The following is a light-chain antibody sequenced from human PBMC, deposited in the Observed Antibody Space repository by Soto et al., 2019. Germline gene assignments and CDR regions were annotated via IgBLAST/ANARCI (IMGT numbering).Light chain of an antibody. CDR1: QSVSSN. Sequence: EIGMTQSPATLSVSPGERVTRSFRASQSVSSNLAWYQQKPGQGPRLLIHGASTRATGIPARFSGSGSGTEFTLTISSLQSEDFAVYYCQQYNNWPPITFGQGTRLEIK. J-gene: IGKJ5*01. CDR2: GAS. V-gene: IGKV3-15*01. CDR3: QQYNNWPPIT.